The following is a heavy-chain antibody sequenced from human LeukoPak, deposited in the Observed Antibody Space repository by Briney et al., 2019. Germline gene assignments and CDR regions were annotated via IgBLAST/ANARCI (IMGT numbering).Heavy chain of an antibody. CDR2: INWNGGST. D-gene: IGHD4-17*01. CDR1: GFTFDDYG. J-gene: IGHJ6*02. Sequence: GGSLRLSCAASGFTFDDYGMSWVRQAPGKGLEWVSGINWNGGSTGYADSEKGRFTISRDNAKNSLYLQMNSLRAEDTALYHCARSTVPRGYYYYGMDVWGQGTTVTVSS. CDR3: ARSTVPRGYYYYGMDV. V-gene: IGHV3-20*01.